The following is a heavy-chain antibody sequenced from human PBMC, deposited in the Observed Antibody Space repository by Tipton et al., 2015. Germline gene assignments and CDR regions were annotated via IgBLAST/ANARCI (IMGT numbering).Heavy chain of an antibody. CDR3: ARGYSNYWGY. CDR2: INHSGST. CDR1: GGSFSGYF. J-gene: IGHJ4*02. D-gene: IGHD4-11*01. V-gene: IGHV4-34*01. Sequence: GLVKPSETLSLTCAVYGGSFSGYFWSWIRQPPGKGLEWIGEINHSGSTNYNPSLKSRITISVDKSKNQFSLKLTSVTAADTAVYYCARGYSNYWGYWGQGTLVTVSS.